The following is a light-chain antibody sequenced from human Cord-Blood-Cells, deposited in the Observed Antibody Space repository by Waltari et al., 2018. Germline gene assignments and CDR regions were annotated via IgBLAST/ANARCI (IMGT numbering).Light chain of an antibody. V-gene: IGLV2-23*01. CDR3: CSYAGSSTYV. Sequence: QSALTQPASVSGSPGQSITIPCPGTSSAVGSYNLVSCYQQHPGKAPKLMIYEGSKRPSGVSNRFSGSKSGNTASLTISGLQAEDEADYYCCSYAGSSTYVFGTGTKVTVL. CDR1: SSAVGSYNL. J-gene: IGLJ1*01. CDR2: EGS.